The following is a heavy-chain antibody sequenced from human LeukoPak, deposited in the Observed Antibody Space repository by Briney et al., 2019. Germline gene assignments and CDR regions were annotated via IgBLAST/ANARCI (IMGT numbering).Heavy chain of an antibody. Sequence: SQTLSLTCTVSGGSISSGGYYWSWIRQPPGKGLEWIGEINHSGSTNYNPSLKSRVTISVDTSKNQFSLKLSSVTAADTAVYYCARGQRLRWVDYWGQGTLVTVSS. J-gene: IGHJ4*02. V-gene: IGHV4-30-2*01. CDR1: GGSISSGGYY. D-gene: IGHD2-2*01. CDR3: ARGQRLRWVDY. CDR2: INHSGST.